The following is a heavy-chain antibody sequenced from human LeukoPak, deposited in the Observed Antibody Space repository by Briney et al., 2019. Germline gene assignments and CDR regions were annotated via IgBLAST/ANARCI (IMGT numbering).Heavy chain of an antibody. CDR2: INHSGST. CDR1: GGSFSGYY. D-gene: IGHD3-10*01. J-gene: IGHJ5*02. V-gene: IGHV4-34*01. Sequence: SETLSLTCAVYGGSFSGYYWSWIRQPPGKGLEWIGEINHSGSTNYNPSLKSRVTISVDTSKNQYSLKLSSVTAADTAVYYCARGGGYNWFDPWGQGTLVTVSS. CDR3: ARGGGYNWFDP.